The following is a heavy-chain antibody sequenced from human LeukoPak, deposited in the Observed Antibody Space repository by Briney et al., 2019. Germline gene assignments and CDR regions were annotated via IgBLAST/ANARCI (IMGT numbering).Heavy chain of an antibody. CDR3: AKKEKSDYYDSQAGAFDI. V-gene: IGHV3-23*01. CDR2: ISGSGGST. Sequence: GGSLRLSCAASGFTFSSYAMSWVRQAPGKGLEWVSAISGSGGSTYYADSVKGRFTISRDNSKNTLYLQMNSLRAEDTAVYYCAKKEKSDYYDSQAGAFDIWGQGTMVTVSS. J-gene: IGHJ3*02. D-gene: IGHD3-22*01. CDR1: GFTFSSYA.